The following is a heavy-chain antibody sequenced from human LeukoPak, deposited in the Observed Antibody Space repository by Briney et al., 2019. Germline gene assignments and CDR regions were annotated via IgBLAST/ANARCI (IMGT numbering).Heavy chain of an antibody. CDR3: ARGPTRANSSDY. D-gene: IGHD2/OR15-2a*01. CDR2: IKLDGSEK. Sequence: GGSLRLSCAASGFTFSSYWMSWVRQAPGKGLEWVAKIKLDGSEKYYVDSVKGRFTLSRDNAKNSLYLQMNSLRAEDTAVYYCARGPTRANSSDYWGQGTLVTVSS. J-gene: IGHJ4*02. CDR1: GFTFSSYW. V-gene: IGHV3-7*01.